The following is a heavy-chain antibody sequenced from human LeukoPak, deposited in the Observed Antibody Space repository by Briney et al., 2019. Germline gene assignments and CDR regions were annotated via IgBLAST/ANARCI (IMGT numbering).Heavy chain of an antibody. CDR1: GYSISSGYY. V-gene: IGHV4-38-2*02. CDR3: ARHELSDYDILTVPDAFDI. Sequence: SETLSLTCTVSGYSISSGYYWGWIRQPPGKGLEWIGITHHSGNTYYNPSLKRRVTVSVDTSKNLFSLKLSSVTAADTAVYYCARHELSDYDILTVPDAFDIWGQGTMVTVSS. D-gene: IGHD3-9*01. J-gene: IGHJ3*02. CDR2: THHSGNT.